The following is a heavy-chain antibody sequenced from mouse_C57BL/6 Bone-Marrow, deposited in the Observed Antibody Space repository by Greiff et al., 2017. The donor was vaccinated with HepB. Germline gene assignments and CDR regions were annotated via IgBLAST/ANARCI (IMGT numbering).Heavy chain of an antibody. J-gene: IGHJ1*03. CDR1: GYTFTSYG. CDR3: APVVAYWYFDV. CDR2: IYPRSGNT. Sequence: QVQLKESGAELARPGASVKLSCKASGYTFTSYGISWVKQRTGQGLEWIGEIYPRSGNTYYNEKFKGKATLTADKSSSTAYMELRSLTSEDSAVYFCAPVVAYWYFDVWGTGTTVTVSS. D-gene: IGHD1-1*01. V-gene: IGHV1-81*01.